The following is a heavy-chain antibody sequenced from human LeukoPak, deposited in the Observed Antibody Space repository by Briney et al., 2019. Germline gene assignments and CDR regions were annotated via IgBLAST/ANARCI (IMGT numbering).Heavy chain of an antibody. Sequence: PGGSLRLSCAASGFTVTSNYMSWVRQAPGKGLEWVSLIYNDGSRTYYTVSVRGRFTISRDTSEGTVYLQMDSLRPEDTAVYYCATDGYHYFDYWGQGTLVTVSS. J-gene: IGHJ4*02. CDR2: IYNDGSRT. CDR1: GFTVTSNY. D-gene: IGHD5-12*01. CDR3: ATDGYHYFDY. V-gene: IGHV3-53*01.